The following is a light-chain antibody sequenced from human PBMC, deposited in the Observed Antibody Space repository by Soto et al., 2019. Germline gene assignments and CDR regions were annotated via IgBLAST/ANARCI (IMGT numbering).Light chain of an antibody. CDR2: DAS. Sequence: DIQMTQSPSSLSASVGDRVTITCQASQDISNDLNWYQQKPGKAPKLLIYDASNLETGVPSRFSGSGSGTDFTFTISSLHPEDIATYYCQQYDNLPLTFGGGTKVEIK. CDR1: QDISND. CDR3: QQYDNLPLT. J-gene: IGKJ4*01. V-gene: IGKV1-33*01.